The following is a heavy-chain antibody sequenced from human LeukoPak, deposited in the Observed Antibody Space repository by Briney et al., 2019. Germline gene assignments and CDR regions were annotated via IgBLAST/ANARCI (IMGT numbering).Heavy chain of an antibody. CDR1: GFTFSRYA. CDR2: ISGSGGST. Sequence: GGSLRLSCAASGFTFSRYAMSWVRQAPGKGLEWVSGISGSGGSTYYADSVKGRFTISRDNSKNTLYLQMNSLRPEDTAVYYCARARFGYNRGPFDYWGQGILVTVSS. D-gene: IGHD5-24*01. J-gene: IGHJ4*02. CDR3: ARARFGYNRGPFDY. V-gene: IGHV3-23*01.